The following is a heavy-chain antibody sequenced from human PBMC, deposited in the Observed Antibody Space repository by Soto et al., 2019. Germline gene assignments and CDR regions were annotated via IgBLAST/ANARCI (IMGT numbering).Heavy chain of an antibody. CDR3: ASLRITMIVVVPASDYYGMDV. CDR1: GFTVSSNY. V-gene: IGHV3-66*01. CDR2: NYSGGST. Sequence: QPGGSLRLSCAASGFTVSSNYMSWVRQAPGKGLEWVSVNYSGGSTYYADSVKGRFTISRDNSKNTLYLQMNNMRTEDTAVYYCASLRITMIVVVPASDYYGMDVWGQGTTVTVSS. D-gene: IGHD3-22*01. J-gene: IGHJ6*02.